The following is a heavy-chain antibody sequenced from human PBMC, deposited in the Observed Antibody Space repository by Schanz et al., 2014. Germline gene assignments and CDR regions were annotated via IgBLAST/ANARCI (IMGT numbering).Heavy chain of an antibody. V-gene: IGHV3-48*01. CDR1: GFSFSDHA. CDR2: VSRSTPDI. D-gene: IGHD3-3*01. CDR3: VRDSFFAFDY. Sequence: EVHLLESGGGLVEPGGSLRLSCATSGFSFSDHAMDWVRQAPGKGLEWVSYVSRSTPDIYYADSVKGRFTMSRDNAKNSVFLQMNSLRAEDTAVYYCVRDSFFAFDYWGQGTLVTVSS. J-gene: IGHJ4*02.